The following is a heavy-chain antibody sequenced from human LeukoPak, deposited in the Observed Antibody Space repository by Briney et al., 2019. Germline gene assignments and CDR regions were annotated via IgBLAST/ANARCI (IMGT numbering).Heavy chain of an antibody. CDR2: MYTSGST. J-gene: IGHJ4*02. D-gene: IGHD6-13*01. Sequence: SETLSLTCSVSGGSMSSYYWSWIRQPAGKGLEWIGRMYTSGSTNYNPSLKSRVTMSIDTSKKHFSLNLDSVTAADTAVYYCATYDQQLAFDNWGQGSLVTVSS. V-gene: IGHV4-4*07. CDR1: GGSMSSYY. CDR3: ATYDQQLAFDN.